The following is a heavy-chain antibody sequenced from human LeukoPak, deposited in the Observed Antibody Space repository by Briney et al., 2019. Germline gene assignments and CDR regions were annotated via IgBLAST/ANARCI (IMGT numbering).Heavy chain of an antibody. CDR3: TTSIVLTGSDY. J-gene: IGHJ4*02. Sequence: GGSLRLSCAASGFTFTDAWMTWVRQAPGKGLEWVGRIKSKIDCGTTDYAPPVKGRFTISRDDSKNMLYLQMNSLKTDDTAVYYCTTSIVLTGSDYWGQGTLVTVSS. CDR1: GFTFTDAW. D-gene: IGHD2-15*01. CDR2: IKSKIDCGTT. V-gene: IGHV3-15*01.